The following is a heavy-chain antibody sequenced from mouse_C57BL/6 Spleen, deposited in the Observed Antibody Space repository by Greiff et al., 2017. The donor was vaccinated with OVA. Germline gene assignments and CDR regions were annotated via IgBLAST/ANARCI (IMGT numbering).Heavy chain of an antibody. Sequence: VQLQQPGAELVKPGASVKMSCKASGYTFTSYWITWVKQRPGQGLEWIGDIYPGSGSTNYNEKFKSKATLTVDTSSSTAYMQLSSLTSEDSAVYYCASGQLRLRSWFAYWGQGTLVTVSA. D-gene: IGHD3-2*02. CDR3: ASGQLRLRSWFAY. CDR1: GYTFTSYW. J-gene: IGHJ3*01. V-gene: IGHV1-55*01. CDR2: IYPGSGST.